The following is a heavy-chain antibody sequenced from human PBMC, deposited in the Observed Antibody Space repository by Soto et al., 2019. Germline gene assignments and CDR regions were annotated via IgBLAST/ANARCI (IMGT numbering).Heavy chain of an antibody. CDR3: AASSGQPRFLEWFFQFWFDP. CDR1: GGSISSSSYY. CDR2: IYYSGST. V-gene: IGHV4-39*01. J-gene: IGHJ5*02. D-gene: IGHD3-3*01. Sequence: SETLSLTCTVSGGSISSSSYYWGWIRQPPGKGLEWIGSIYYSGSTYYNPSLKSRVTISVDTSKNQFSLKLSSVTAADTAVYYCAASSGQPRFLEWFFQFWFDPWGQGTLVTVSS.